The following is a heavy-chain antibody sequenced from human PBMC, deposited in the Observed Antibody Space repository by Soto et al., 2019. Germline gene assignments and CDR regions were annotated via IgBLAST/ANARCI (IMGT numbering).Heavy chain of an antibody. Sequence: PGGSLRLSCAASGFTFSSYAMNWVRQAPGMGLEWVSAISSSGGRTYFADSVKGRFTISRGNSKNTLYLQMNSLRAEDTAVYYCAKNIGGNYYFDYWGQGTLVTVSS. CDR3: AKNIGGNYYFDY. J-gene: IGHJ4*02. D-gene: IGHD1-26*01. CDR2: ISSSGGRT. V-gene: IGHV3-23*01. CDR1: GFTFSSYA.